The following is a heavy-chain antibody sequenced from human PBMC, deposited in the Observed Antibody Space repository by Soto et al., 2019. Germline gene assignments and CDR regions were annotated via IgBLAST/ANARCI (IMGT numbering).Heavy chain of an antibody. V-gene: IGHV1-69*01. CDR3: ASGPPGSRFDP. D-gene: IGHD4-4*01. CDR2: IIPIFDTT. Sequence: QVQLVQSGAEVKKPGSSVKVSCKASGGSFSSYAINWVRQAPGQGLEWMGGIIPIFDTTYYAQKFQGRVTITADESMNTAYMDLSSLRSADTAIYYCASGPPGSRFDPWGQGTLVTVSS. J-gene: IGHJ5*02. CDR1: GGSFSSYA.